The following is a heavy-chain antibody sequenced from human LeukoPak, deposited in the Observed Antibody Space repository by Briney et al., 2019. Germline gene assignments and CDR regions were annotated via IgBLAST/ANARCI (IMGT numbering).Heavy chain of an antibody. V-gene: IGHV3-48*03. J-gene: IGHJ5*01. D-gene: IGHD3-16*01. CDR3: VRGGEIGFDS. CDR2: ISSGSTI. Sequence: GGSLRLSCAASGFTFSSYEMNWVRQAPGKGLEWVSYISSGSTIYDADSVKGRFTISRDNAKNSLYLQMNSLRAGDTAVYYCVRGGEIGFDSWGQGTLVTVSS. CDR1: GFTFSSYE.